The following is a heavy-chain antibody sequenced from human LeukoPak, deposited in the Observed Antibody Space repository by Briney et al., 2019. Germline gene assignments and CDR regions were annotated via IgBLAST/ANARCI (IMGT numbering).Heavy chain of an antibody. V-gene: IGHV4-30-4*01. J-gene: IGHJ4*02. CDR1: GDSISSGNYY. CDR3: AREFWSGSYSDK. D-gene: IGHD3-3*01. Sequence: SQTLSLTCTVSGDSISSGNYYWTWIRQPPGKGLEWIGYIYYSGSTFYNPSLKSRVTISVDTSKNEFSLKLSSVTAADTAVYYCAREFWSGSYSDKWGQGTLVTVSS. CDR2: IYYSGST.